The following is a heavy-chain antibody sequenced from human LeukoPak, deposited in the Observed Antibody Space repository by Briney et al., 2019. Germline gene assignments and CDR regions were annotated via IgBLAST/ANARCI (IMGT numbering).Heavy chain of an antibody. J-gene: IGHJ5*02. Sequence: SQTLSLTCAISGDSVSSNSAAWNWIRQSPSRGLEWLGRTYYRSKWYNDYAVSVKSRITINPDTSKNQFSLQLNSVTPEDTAVYYCARVTTYNRRTRNCSGGSCYGDNWFDPWGQGTLVTVSS. D-gene: IGHD2-15*01. CDR3: ARVTTYNRRTRNCSGGSCYGDNWFDP. CDR1: GDSVSSNSAA. CDR2: TYYRSKWYN. V-gene: IGHV6-1*01.